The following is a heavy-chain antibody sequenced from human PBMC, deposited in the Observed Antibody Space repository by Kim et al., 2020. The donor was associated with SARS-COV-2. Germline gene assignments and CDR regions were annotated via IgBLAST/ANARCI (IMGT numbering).Heavy chain of an antibody. J-gene: IGHJ4*02. CDR2: IDPSDSYT. V-gene: IGHV5-10-1*01. CDR3: ARHRIYYDILDY. CDR1: GYSFTSYW. D-gene: IGHD3-9*01. Sequence: GESLKISCKGSGYSFTSYWISWVRQMPGKGLEWMGRIDPSDSYTNYSPSFQGHVTISADKSISTAYLQWSSLKASDTAMYYCARHRIYYDILDYWGQGTLGTVSS.